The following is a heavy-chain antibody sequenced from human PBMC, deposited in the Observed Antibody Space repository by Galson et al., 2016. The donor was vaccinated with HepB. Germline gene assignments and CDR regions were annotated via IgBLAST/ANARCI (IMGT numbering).Heavy chain of an antibody. V-gene: IGHV1-18*04. CDR2: ISAYNGDI. J-gene: IGHJ4*02. Sequence: SVKVSCKASGFTFSNFGFTWVRQAPGQGLEWMGWISAYNGDINYAQRVQGRLTMTTDTSTNTAYMELGSLTSDDTAVYYCVRGSSRVRTDFWGQGTLVTVSS. CDR3: VRGSSRVRTDF. CDR1: GFTFSNFG. D-gene: IGHD1-1*01.